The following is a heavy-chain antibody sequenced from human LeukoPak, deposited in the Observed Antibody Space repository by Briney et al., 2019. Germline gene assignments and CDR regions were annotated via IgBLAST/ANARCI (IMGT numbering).Heavy chain of an antibody. J-gene: IGHJ3*02. CDR2: INHSGST. CDR3: ARDLRRNDAFDI. V-gene: IGHV4-34*01. CDR1: GGSFSGYY. Sequence: SETLSLTCAVYGGSFSGYYWSWIRQPPGKRLEWIGEINHSGSTNYNPSLKSRVTISVDTSKNQFSLKLSSVTAADTAVYYCARDLRRNDAFDIWGQGTMVTVSS.